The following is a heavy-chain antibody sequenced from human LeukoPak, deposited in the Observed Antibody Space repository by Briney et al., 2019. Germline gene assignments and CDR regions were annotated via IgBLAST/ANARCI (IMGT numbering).Heavy chain of an antibody. CDR2: SSYSGSII. D-gene: IGHD3-10*01. J-gene: IGHJ4*02. Sequence: GGSLRLSCAASGFTFSSYWMHWVRQAPGKGLEWVAYSSYSGSIIYYADSVKGRFTISRDNSKNLLYLQMNSLRAEDTAIYYCAKDLVTGSLDYWGQGTLVTVSS. CDR3: AKDLVTGSLDY. CDR1: GFTFSSYW. V-gene: IGHV3-48*04.